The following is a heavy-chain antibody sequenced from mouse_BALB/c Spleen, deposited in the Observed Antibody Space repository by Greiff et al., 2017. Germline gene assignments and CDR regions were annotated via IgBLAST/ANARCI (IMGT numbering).Heavy chain of an antibody. CDR2: ISYSGST. D-gene: IGHD2-3*01. CDR3: ASGDGYYFDY. V-gene: IGHV3-2*02. J-gene: IGHJ2*01. CDR1: GYSITSDYA. Sequence: DVQLQESGPGLVKPSQSLSLTCTVTGYSITSDYAWNWIRQFPGNKLEWMGYISYSGSTSYNPSLKSRISITRDTSKNQFFLQLNSVTTEDTATYYCASGDGYYFDYWGQGTTLTVSS.